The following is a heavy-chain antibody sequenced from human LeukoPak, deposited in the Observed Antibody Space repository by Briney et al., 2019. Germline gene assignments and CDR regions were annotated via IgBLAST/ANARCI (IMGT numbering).Heavy chain of an antibody. D-gene: IGHD6-13*01. CDR1: GGSISSYY. J-gene: IGHJ5*02. V-gene: IGHV4-4*07. CDR2: IYTSGST. CDR3: ARDQRSSSWYRDWFDP. Sequence: SETLSLTCTVSGGSISSYYWSWIRQPAGKGLEWIGRIYTSGSTNYNPSLKSRVTMSVNTSKNQFSLKLSSVTAADTAVYYCARDQRSSSWYRDWFDPWGQGTLVTVSS.